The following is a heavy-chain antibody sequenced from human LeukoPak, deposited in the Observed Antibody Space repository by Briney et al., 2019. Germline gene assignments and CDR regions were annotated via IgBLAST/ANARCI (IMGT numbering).Heavy chain of an antibody. D-gene: IGHD4-17*01. CDR1: GGSFSGYY. Sequence: NTSETLSLTCAVYGGSFSGYYWSWIRQPAGKGLEWIGRIYTSGSTNYNPSLKSRVTMSVDTSKNQFSLKLSSVTAADTAVYYCAAGADGDYSYVVGYWGQGTPVTVSS. J-gene: IGHJ4*02. CDR3: AAGADGDYSYVVGY. V-gene: IGHV4-59*10. CDR2: IYTSGST.